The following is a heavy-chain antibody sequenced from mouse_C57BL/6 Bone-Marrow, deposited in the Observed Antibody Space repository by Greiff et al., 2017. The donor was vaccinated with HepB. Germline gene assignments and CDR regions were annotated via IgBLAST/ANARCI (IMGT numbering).Heavy chain of an antibody. D-gene: IGHD2-4*01. J-gene: IGHJ3*01. CDR2: ISYDGSN. Sequence: EVKLVESGPGLVKPSQSLSLTCSVTGYSITSGYYWNWIRQFPGNKLEWMGYISYDGSNNYNPSLKNRISITRDTSKNQFFLKLNSVTTEDTATYHCARDDPYDYDFFAYWGQGTLVTVSA. CDR1: GYSITSGYY. V-gene: IGHV3-6*01. CDR3: ARDDPYDYDFFAY.